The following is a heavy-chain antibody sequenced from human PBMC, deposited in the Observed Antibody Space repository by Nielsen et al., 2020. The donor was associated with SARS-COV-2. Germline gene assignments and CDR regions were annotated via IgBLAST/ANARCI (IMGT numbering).Heavy chain of an antibody. V-gene: IGHV3-43*02. CDR3: AKDIRPYYYYYGMDV. CDR2: IGGNGRNI. Sequence: GESLKISCEASGFPLSSYEMNWVRQAPGKALEWLSYIGGNGRNIFYADSVKGRFTISRDNSKNSLYLQMNSLRTEDTALYYCAKDIRPYYYYYGMDVWGQGTTVTVSS. CDR1: GFPLSSYE. J-gene: IGHJ6*02.